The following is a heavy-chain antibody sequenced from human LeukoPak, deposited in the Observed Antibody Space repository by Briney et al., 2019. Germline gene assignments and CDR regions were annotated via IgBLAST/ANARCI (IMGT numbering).Heavy chain of an antibody. CDR1: GFTFTSSA. CDR3: AKNPPGSSSWYAYYYYYMDV. V-gene: IGHV1-58*02. D-gene: IGHD6-13*01. CDR2: IVVGSGNT. J-gene: IGHJ6*03. Sequence: AASVKVSCKASGFTFTSSAMQWVRQARGQRLEWIGWIVVGSGNTNYAQKFQERVTITRDMSTSTAYMELSSLRSEDTAVYYCAKNPPGSSSWYAYYYYYMDVWGKGTTVTISS.